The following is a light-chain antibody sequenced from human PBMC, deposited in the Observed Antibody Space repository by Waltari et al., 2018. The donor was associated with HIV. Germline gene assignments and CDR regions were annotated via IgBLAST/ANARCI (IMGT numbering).Light chain of an antibody. Sequence: EIVLTQSPGTLSLSPGERATLSCRASQSVRTKFLAWYQQKPGQAPRLLMHGLSNRATGTPDRFSGSGSGTDFTLTITRLEPEDSAVYYCQHYGSSPLMFGQGTKVEIK. J-gene: IGKJ1*01. CDR2: GLS. V-gene: IGKV3-20*01. CDR1: QSVRTKF. CDR3: QHYGSSPLM.